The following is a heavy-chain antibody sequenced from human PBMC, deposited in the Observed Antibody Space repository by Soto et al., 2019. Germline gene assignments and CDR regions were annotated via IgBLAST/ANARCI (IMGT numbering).Heavy chain of an antibody. J-gene: IGHJ5*02. CDR3: ARDLTTVVTLNWFDP. V-gene: IGHV3-21*01. CDR2: ISSSSSYI. D-gene: IGHD4-17*01. Sequence: GGSLRLSCAASGFTFSSYSMNWVRQAPGKGLEWVSSISSSSSYIYYADSVKGRFTISRDNAKNSLYLQMNSLRAEDTAVYYCARDLTTVVTLNWFDPWGQGTLVTVSS. CDR1: GFTFSSYS.